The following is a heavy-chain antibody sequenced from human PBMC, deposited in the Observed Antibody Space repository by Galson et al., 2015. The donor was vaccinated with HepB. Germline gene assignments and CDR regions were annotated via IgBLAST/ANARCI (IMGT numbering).Heavy chain of an antibody. Sequence: SLRLSCAASGFRFYSYSMNWVRQTPGKGLEWVSYISSRSSIIKYADSVKDRFTISRDNAKNSLYLQMNSLRAEDTAVYYCARASDLDYWGQGTLVTVSS. J-gene: IGHJ4*02. V-gene: IGHV3-48*01. CDR3: ARASDLDY. CDR2: ISSRSSII. CDR1: GFRFYSYS. D-gene: IGHD2-2*01.